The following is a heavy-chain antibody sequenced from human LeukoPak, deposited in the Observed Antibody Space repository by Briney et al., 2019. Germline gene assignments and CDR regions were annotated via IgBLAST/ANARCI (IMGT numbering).Heavy chain of an antibody. CDR2: IDDRGNT. CDR3: AREQQGYCSSSSCLFDF. CDR1: GGSISSGDYY. Sequence: SETLSLTCTVSGGSISSGDYYRGWIRQPPGKGLEWIGNIDDRGNTDYNPSLKSRVTISIDTSKNQFSLKLESVTAVDTAVYYCAREQQGYCSSSSCLFDFWGQGTMVAVSS. V-gene: IGHV4-30-4*01. J-gene: IGHJ3*01. D-gene: IGHD2-15*01.